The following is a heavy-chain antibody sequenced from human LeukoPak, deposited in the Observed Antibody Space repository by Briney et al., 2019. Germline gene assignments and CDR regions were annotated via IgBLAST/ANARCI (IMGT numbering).Heavy chain of an antibody. Sequence: PGGSLRLSCVASGFTFSSYAMTWVRQGPGKGLEWVSDISGSGATTYYADSVRGRFTISRDNSKNTLFLQMNSLRAEDTAVYYCARSGSYLSYWGQGTLVTVSS. CDR1: GFTFSSYA. CDR2: ISGSGATT. CDR3: ARSGSYLSY. D-gene: IGHD1-26*01. J-gene: IGHJ4*02. V-gene: IGHV3-23*01.